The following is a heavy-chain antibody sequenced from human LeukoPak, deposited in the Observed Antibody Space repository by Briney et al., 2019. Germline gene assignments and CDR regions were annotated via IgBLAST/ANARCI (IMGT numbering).Heavy chain of an antibody. D-gene: IGHD2-2*01. CDR2: ISYDGSNK. CDR1: GFTFSSYG. Sequence: GGSLRLSCAASGFTFSSYGMHWVRQAPGKGLEWVAVISYDGSNKYYADSVKGRFTISRDNSKNTLYLQMNSLRAEDTAVYYCAKDGCYDSTRKIIDYWGQGTLVTVSS. V-gene: IGHV3-30*18. CDR3: AKDGCYDSTRKIIDY. J-gene: IGHJ4*02.